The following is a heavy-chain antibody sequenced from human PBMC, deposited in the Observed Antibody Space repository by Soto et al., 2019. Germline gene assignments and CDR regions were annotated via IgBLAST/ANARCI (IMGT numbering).Heavy chain of an antibody. Sequence: TLSLTCTVSGASITYGGYSWSWIRQTPGKGLEWIGYINHLETTFYNPSFESRLSLSIDRAKNQFSLNLNSMSAADRAVYFCARGGGSDSFDYWGQGILVTAPQ. V-gene: IGHV4-30-2*01. CDR2: INHLETT. D-gene: IGHD1-26*01. CDR3: ARGGGSDSFDY. CDR1: GASITYGGYS. J-gene: IGHJ4*02.